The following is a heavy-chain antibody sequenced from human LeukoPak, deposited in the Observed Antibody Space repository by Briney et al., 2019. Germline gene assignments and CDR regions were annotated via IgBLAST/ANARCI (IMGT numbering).Heavy chain of an antibody. Sequence: SVKVSCKASGGTFSSYAISWVRQAPGQGLEWMGGIIPIFGTVNYAQKFQGRVTITADESTSTAYMELSSLRSEDTAVYYCARDQYGSGSYYKPFDYWGQGTLVTVSS. CDR1: GGTFSSYA. D-gene: IGHD3-10*01. CDR2: IIPIFGTV. V-gene: IGHV1-69*13. J-gene: IGHJ4*02. CDR3: ARDQYGSGSYYKPFDY.